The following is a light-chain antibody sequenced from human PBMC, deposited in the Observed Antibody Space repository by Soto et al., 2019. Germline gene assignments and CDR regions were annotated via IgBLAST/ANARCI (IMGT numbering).Light chain of an antibody. CDR1: SSDVGGYNY. CDR2: EVS. V-gene: IGLV2-14*01. Sequence: QSVLTQPASVSGSPGQSITISCTGTSSDVGGYNYVSWYQQHPGKAPKLMIYEVSNRPSGVSNLFSGSKSGNTASLTIYGLQAEDEADYYCSSYTSSSTRVFGGGTKLTVL. CDR3: SSYTSSSTRV. J-gene: IGLJ3*02.